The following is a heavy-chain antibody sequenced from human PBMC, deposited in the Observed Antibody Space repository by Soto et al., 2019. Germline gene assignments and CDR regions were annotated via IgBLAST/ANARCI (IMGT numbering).Heavy chain of an antibody. V-gene: IGHV4-59*01. J-gene: IGHJ6*02. Sequence: TSETLSLTCTVSGGSISSYYWSWIRQPPGKGLEWIGYIYYSGSTNYNPSLKSRVTISVDTSKNQFSLKLSSVTAADTAVYYCARIFGHPLSYYYYGMDVRAQRTTVTGSS. D-gene: IGHD3-3*01. CDR1: GGSISSYY. CDR3: ARIFGHPLSYYYYGMDV. CDR2: IYYSGST.